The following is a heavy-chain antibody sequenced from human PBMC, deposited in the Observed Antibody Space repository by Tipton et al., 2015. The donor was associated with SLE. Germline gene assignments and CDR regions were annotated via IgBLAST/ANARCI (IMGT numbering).Heavy chain of an antibody. Sequence: QLVQSGAEVKKPGESLKISCQGSGSSFSNYWIAWVRQMPGKGLEWMGIVYPGDSDTRYSPSFQGQVTISADKSINTAYLQWSSLKASDTAMYYCARHYNIYSIYRMGAFDVWGRGTMVTVSS. CDR1: GSSFSNYW. CDR3: ARHYNIYSIYRMGAFDV. CDR2: VYPGDSDT. V-gene: IGHV5-51*01. D-gene: IGHD4-11*01. J-gene: IGHJ3*01.